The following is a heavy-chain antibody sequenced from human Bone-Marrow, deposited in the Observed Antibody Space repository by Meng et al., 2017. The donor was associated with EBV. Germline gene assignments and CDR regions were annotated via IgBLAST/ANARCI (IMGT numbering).Heavy chain of an antibody. V-gene: IGHV1-18*01. CDR3: ARDSGYSSSWNYDWFDP. Sequence: QGQVVASGAEVRKPGASVKVSCKTSGFIFTSYGFIWVRQAPGQGLEWMGWISHDSGNTNSAQKFHGRVTMTTDTSTNTVYMELRNLRSGDTAVYYCARDSGYSSSWNYDWFDPWGQGTLVTVSS. CDR1: GFIFTSYG. D-gene: IGHD6-13*01. CDR2: ISHDSGNT. J-gene: IGHJ5*02.